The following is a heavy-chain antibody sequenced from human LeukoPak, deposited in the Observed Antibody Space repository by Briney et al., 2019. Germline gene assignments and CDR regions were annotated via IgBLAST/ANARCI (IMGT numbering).Heavy chain of an antibody. CDR1: GGSFSGYY. J-gene: IGHJ4*02. Sequence: SETLSLTCAVSGGSFSGYYWSWIRQPPGKGLEWIGEITHSGSTVYTPSLKSRVTISVDTYKNQFSLRLSSVTAADTAVYYCTTAAPYSGRRAGYFDYWGQGTLVTVSS. CDR3: TTAAPYSGRRAGYFDY. CDR2: ITHSGST. D-gene: IGHD1-26*01. V-gene: IGHV4-34*01.